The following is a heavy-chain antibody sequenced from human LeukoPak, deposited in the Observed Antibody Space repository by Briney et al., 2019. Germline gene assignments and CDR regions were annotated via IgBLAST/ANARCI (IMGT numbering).Heavy chain of an antibody. Sequence: PSETLSLTCTVSGGSISSSSYYWGWIRQPPGKGLEWIGSIYYSGSTYYNPSLKSRVTISVDTSKNQFSLKLSSVTAADTAVYYCARRYMDTAMFVWFDPWGQGTLVTVSS. CDR3: ARRYMDTAMFVWFDP. V-gene: IGHV4-39*07. D-gene: IGHD5-18*01. CDR2: IYYSGST. J-gene: IGHJ5*02. CDR1: GGSISSSSYY.